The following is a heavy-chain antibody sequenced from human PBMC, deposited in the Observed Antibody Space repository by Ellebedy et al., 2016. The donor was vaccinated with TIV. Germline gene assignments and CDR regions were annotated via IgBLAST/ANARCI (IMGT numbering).Heavy chain of an antibody. D-gene: IGHD1-26*01. V-gene: IGHV3-23*01. J-gene: IGHJ4*02. CDR1: GFTFSSYA. CDR2: IGDSGSST. CDR3: VKSSGTWY. Sequence: PGGSLRLSCVGSGFTFSSYAMSWVRQAPGKGLEWVSAIGDSGSSTYYADSVKGRFTISRDNSKNTLYLQMSSLKAEDTAVYYCVKSSGTWYWGQGTLVTVSS.